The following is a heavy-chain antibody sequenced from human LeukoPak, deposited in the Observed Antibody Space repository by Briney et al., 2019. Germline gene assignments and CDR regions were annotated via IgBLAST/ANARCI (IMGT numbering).Heavy chain of an antibody. Sequence: QPGRSLRLSCAASGFTFSNYGMHWVRQAPGKGLEWVALISYDGSNKCFADSVKGRFTISRDNSKNTLYLQMHSLRAEDTAVYYCAKDNVAAAGRYFDYWGQGTLVTVSS. D-gene: IGHD6-13*01. CDR3: AKDNVAAAGRYFDY. V-gene: IGHV3-30*18. CDR2: ISYDGSNK. CDR1: GFTFSNYG. J-gene: IGHJ4*02.